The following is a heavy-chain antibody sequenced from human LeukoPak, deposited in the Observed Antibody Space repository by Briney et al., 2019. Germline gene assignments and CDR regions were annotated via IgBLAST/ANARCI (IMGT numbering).Heavy chain of an antibody. CDR2: ISRSSSYI. CDR1: GFTFSSYS. V-gene: IGHV3-21*04. Sequence: GGSLRLSCAASGFTFSSYSMNWVRQAPGKGLEWVSSISRSSSYIYYADSMKGRFTISRDNSKNTLYLQMNRLRAEDTATYYCAKYGTGPPYGLDVWGQGTTVTVSS. CDR3: AKYGTGPPYGLDV. D-gene: IGHD1-26*01. J-gene: IGHJ6*02.